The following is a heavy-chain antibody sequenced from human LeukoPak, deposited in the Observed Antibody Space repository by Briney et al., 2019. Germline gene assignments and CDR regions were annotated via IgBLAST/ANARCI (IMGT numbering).Heavy chain of an antibody. Sequence: PGGSLRLSCAASGFTFSSYAMHWVRQAPGKGLEWVAVISYDGSNKYYADSVKGRFTISRDNSKNTLYLQMNSLRAEDTAVYYCAKDLYSSGWYPMSYWGRGTLVTVSS. CDR2: ISYDGSNK. CDR3: AKDLYSSGWYPMSY. V-gene: IGHV3-30*04. J-gene: IGHJ4*02. CDR1: GFTFSSYA. D-gene: IGHD6-19*01.